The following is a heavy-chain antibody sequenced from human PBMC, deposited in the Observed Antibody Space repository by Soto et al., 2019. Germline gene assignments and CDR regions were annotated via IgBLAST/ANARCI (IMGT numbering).Heavy chain of an antibody. Sequence: ASVKVSCKASGYTFTSYGISWVRQAPGQGLEWMGWISAYNGNTNYAQKLQGRVTMTTDTSTSTAYMELRSLRSDDTAAYYCARGRYCSSTSCPRYYYYYGMDVWGQGTTVTVSS. D-gene: IGHD2-2*01. CDR2: ISAYNGNT. V-gene: IGHV1-18*04. CDR1: GYTFTSYG. CDR3: ARGRYCSSTSCPRYYYYYGMDV. J-gene: IGHJ6*02.